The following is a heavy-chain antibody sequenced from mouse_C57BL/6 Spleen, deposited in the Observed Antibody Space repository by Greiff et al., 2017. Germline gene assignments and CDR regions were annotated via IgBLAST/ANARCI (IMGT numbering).Heavy chain of an antibody. V-gene: IGHV1-69*01. Sequence: VQLQQPGAELVMPGASVKLSCKASGYTFTSYWMHWVKQRPGQGLEWIGEIDPSGGYTNYNQKFKGKSTLTVDKSSSTAYMQLSSLTSEDAAVYYWARDAMDYWGQGTSVTVSS. CDR1: GYTFTSYW. J-gene: IGHJ4*01. CDR2: IDPSGGYT. CDR3: ARDAMDY.